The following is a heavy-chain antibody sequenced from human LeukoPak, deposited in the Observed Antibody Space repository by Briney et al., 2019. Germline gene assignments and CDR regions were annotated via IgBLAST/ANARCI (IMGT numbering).Heavy chain of an antibody. V-gene: IGHV4-59*01. CDR2: ISYSGST. CDR1: GDSISGYF. D-gene: IGHD6-19*01. Sequence: SETLSLTCTVSGDSISGYFWTWIRQPPGKGLEWLGSISYSGSTRHNPSLESRVTMSVDTSKNQFSLKLSSVTAADTAMYYCARSGGDRGWYYFDYWGQGILVTVSS. J-gene: IGHJ4*02. CDR3: ARSGGDRGWYYFDY.